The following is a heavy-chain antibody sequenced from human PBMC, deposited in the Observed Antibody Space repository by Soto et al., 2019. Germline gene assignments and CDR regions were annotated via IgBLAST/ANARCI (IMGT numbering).Heavy chain of an antibody. J-gene: IGHJ4*02. D-gene: IGHD3-22*01. CDR2: IIPIFGTA. CDR3: AREVKYYYDSSGTYFDY. CDR1: GYTFTSYA. V-gene: IGHV1-69*13. Sequence: GASVKVSCKASGYTFTSYAMHWVRQAPGQGLEWMGGIIPIFGTANYAQKFQGRVTITADESTSTAYMELSSLRSEDTAVYYCAREVKYYYDSSGTYFDYWGQGTLVTVSS.